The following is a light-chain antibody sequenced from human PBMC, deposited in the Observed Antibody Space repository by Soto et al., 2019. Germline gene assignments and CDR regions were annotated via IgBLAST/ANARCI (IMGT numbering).Light chain of an antibody. Sequence: QSALTQPASVSGSPGQSITISCTGTSSDVGGYNYVSWYQQHPGKAPKLMIYDVDNRPSGVSNRFSGSNSGNTASLTISGLQTEDEADYYCSSYTSSSTYVFGTGTKVTVL. CDR3: SSYTSSSTYV. V-gene: IGLV2-14*01. CDR2: DVD. J-gene: IGLJ1*01. CDR1: SSDVGGYNY.